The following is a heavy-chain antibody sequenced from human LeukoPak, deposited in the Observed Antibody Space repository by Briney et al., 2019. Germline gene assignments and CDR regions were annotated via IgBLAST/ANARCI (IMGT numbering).Heavy chain of an antibody. D-gene: IGHD5-24*01. Sequence: ASVKVSCKASGYTFTSYAIHWARQAPGQGLEWMGWITPSGGTNYPQKIQGRVAITWDAAITTAYMNLSSLTSDDSAVYYWGRGRCGDGFAHLDYWGRERWSPSPQ. J-gene: IGHJ4*02. CDR2: ITPSGGT. CDR1: GYTFTSYA. CDR3: GRGRCGDGFAHLDY. V-gene: IGHV1-2*02.